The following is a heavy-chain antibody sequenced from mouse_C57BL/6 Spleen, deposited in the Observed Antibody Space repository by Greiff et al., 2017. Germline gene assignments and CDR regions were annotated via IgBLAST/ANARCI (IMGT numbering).Heavy chain of an antibody. CDR2: INPNNGGT. Sequence: VQLQQSGPELVKPGASVKISCKASGYTFTDYYMNWVKQSHGKSLEWIGDINPNNGGTSYNQKFKGKAKLTVDKSSSTAYMELRSLTSEDSAVYYCAREGDGYYAGYFDYWGQGTTLTVSS. D-gene: IGHD2-3*01. V-gene: IGHV1-26*01. J-gene: IGHJ2*01. CDR1: GYTFTDYY. CDR3: AREGDGYYAGYFDY.